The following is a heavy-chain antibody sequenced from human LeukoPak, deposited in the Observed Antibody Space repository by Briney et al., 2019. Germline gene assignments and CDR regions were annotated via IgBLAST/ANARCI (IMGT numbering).Heavy chain of an antibody. CDR3: ARDIDDYGDYD. J-gene: IGHJ4*02. CDR2: INSDGSST. CDR1: GFTFSSYW. Sequence: GGSLRLSRAASGFTFSSYWMHWVRHAPGKGLVWVSRINSDGSSTSYADSVKGRFTISRDNAKNTLYLQMNSLRAEDTAVYYCARDIDDYGDYDWGQGTLVTVSS. V-gene: IGHV3-74*01. D-gene: IGHD4-17*01.